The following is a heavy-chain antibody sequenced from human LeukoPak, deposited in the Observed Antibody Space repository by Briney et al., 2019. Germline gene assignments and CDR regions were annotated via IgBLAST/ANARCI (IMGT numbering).Heavy chain of an antibody. CDR2: INHSGST. CDR3: ARGFRAVQGVIRYFDY. D-gene: IGHD3-10*01. V-gene: IGHV4-34*01. J-gene: IGHJ4*02. CDR1: GGSFSGYY. Sequence: SETLSLTCAVYGGSFSGYYWSWIRQPPGKGLEWIGEINHSGSTNYNPSLKSRVTISVDTSKNQFSLKLSSVTAADTAVYYCARGFRAVQGVIRYFDYWGQGTLVTVSS.